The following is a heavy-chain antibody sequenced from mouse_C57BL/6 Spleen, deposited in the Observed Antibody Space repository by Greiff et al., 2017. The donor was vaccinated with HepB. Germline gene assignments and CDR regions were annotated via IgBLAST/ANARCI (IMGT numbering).Heavy chain of an antibody. CDR3: ARENPVGHCFAY. CDR1: GYAFSSYW. D-gene: IGHD1-3*01. J-gene: IGHJ3*01. CDR2: IYPGDGDT. V-gene: IGHV1-80*01. Sequence: VQLQQSGAELVKPGASVKISCKASGYAFSSYWMNWVKQRPGKGLEWIGQIYPGDGDTNYNGKFKGTATLTADKSSSTAYMRLSSLTSEDSEVFFCARENPVGHCFAYWGQGNLVTVSA.